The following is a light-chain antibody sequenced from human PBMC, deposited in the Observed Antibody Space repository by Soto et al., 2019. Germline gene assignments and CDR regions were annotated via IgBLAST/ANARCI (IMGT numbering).Light chain of an antibody. J-gene: IGLJ2*01. CDR1: SGSVSTTYY. Sequence: QTVVTQEPSFSVSPGGKVTLTCGLSSGSVSTTYYPSWYQQTPGQAPRTLISTTNTRASGVPDRFSVSILGNKAALTITGAQADDESDYYCVLYMGSGISVFGGGTKVTVL. CDR3: VLYMGSGISV. CDR2: TTN. V-gene: IGLV8-61*01.